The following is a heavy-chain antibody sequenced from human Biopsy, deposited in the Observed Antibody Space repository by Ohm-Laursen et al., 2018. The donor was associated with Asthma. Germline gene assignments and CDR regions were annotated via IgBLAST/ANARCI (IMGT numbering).Heavy chain of an antibody. Sequence: SLRLSCSASGFTFSSYGMHWVRQAPGKGLEWVAVIWYDGGNKYYADSVKGRFIISRDNSKNTLYLQMNSLRAEDTAVYYCARDIVATMIGYYYYGMDVWGQGTTVTISS. D-gene: IGHD5-12*01. J-gene: IGHJ6*02. CDR1: GFTFSSYG. CDR3: ARDIVATMIGYYYYGMDV. CDR2: IWYDGGNK. V-gene: IGHV3-33*01.